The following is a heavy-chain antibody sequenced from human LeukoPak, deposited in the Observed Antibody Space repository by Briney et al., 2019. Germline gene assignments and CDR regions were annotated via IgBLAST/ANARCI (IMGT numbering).Heavy chain of an antibody. J-gene: IGHJ4*02. D-gene: IGHD6-13*01. CDR1: GFTFSSHW. Sequence: PGGSLRLSCTASGFTFSSHWMTWVRQAPGKGLEWVAHIKHHGSEKYYVDSVMGRFTISRDNAQNSLFLLMNSLRAEDTAVYYCARDGFVGAADYWGQGTLVTVSS. V-gene: IGHV3-7*01. CDR2: IKHHGSEK. CDR3: ARDGFVGAADY.